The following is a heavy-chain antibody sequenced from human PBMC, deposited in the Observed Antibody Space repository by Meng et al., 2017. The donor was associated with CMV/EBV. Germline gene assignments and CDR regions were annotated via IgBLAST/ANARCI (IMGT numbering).Heavy chain of an antibody. CDR1: GASFSGYY. V-gene: IGHV4-34*01. D-gene: IGHD4-11*01. Sequence: LRPWVSGLLTPSETLSLPCAFYGASFSGYYWSLIRQPPGKGLEWIEEINHSGSTNYNPSLKSRVSLSVDTSKNQFSLKLSSVTAADTAVYYCARRDYSNHYYFDYWGQGTLVTVSS. CDR3: ARRDYSNHYYFDY. J-gene: IGHJ4*02. CDR2: INHSGST.